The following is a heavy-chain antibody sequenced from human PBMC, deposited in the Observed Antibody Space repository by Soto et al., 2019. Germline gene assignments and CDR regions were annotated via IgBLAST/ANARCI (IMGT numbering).Heavy chain of an antibody. Sequence: EVQLVESGGGLVKPGGSLRLSCAASGSTFSIAWMSWVRQAPGKGLEWVGRIYSKTDGGTTDYAAPVKGRFTISRDDSQNTLWLQMNSLKIEDTAVYYCTVYGGNGAFDSWGQGTLVTVSS. CDR1: GSTFSIAW. J-gene: IGHJ4*02. V-gene: IGHV3-15*01. D-gene: IGHD4-17*01. CDR2: IYSKTDGGTT. CDR3: TVYGGNGAFDS.